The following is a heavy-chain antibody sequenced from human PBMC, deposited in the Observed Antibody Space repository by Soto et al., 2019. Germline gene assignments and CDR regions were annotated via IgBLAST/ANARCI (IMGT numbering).Heavy chain of an antibody. Sequence: QVQLVESGGGVVQPGRSLRLSCAASGFTFSSYGMHWVRQAPGKGLEWVAVISYDGSNKYYADSVKGRFTISRDNSKNTLYLQMNSLRAEDTAVYYCAKSDERAGRITIFGGVRAGFDYWGQGTLVTVSS. J-gene: IGHJ4*02. V-gene: IGHV3-30*18. CDR3: AKSDERAGRITIFGGVRAGFDY. CDR2: ISYDGSNK. D-gene: IGHD3-3*01. CDR1: GFTFSSYG.